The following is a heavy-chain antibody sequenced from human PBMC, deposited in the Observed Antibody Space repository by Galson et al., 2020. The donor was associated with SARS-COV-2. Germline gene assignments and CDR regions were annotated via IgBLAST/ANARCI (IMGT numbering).Heavy chain of an antibody. D-gene: IGHD1-26*01. J-gene: IGHJ4*02. Sequence: SETLSLTCTVSGGSISSSDYYWSWIRQPPGKALQWIGYIYYSGGTYYNPSLQSRLTISLDTSKNQFTLNLSSVTAADTAVYYCVRDGRSRAIDSWGQGTLVTVSA. CDR2: IYYSGGT. V-gene: IGHV4-30-4*01. CDR3: VRDGRSRAIDS. CDR1: GGSISSSDYY.